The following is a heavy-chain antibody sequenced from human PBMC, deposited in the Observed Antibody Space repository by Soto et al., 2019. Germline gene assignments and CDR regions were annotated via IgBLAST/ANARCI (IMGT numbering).Heavy chain of an antibody. V-gene: IGHV3-9*01. D-gene: IGHD4-17*01. J-gene: IGHJ6*02. Sequence: GGSLRLSCAASGFTFDDYAMHWVRLAPGKGLEWVSGISWNSGSIGYADSVKGRFTISRDNAKNSLYLQMNSLRAEDTAVYYYARIYGGPLYYYYYGMDVWGQGTTVTVSS. CDR1: GFTFDDYA. CDR2: ISWNSGSI. CDR3: ARIYGGPLYYYYYGMDV.